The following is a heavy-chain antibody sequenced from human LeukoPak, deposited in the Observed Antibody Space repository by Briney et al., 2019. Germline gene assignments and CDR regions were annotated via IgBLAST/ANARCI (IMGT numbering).Heavy chain of an antibody. Sequence: ASVKVSCKASGYTFTSYYMHWVRQAPGQGLEWMGIINPSGGSTSYAQKFQGRVTMTRDMSTSTVYMELSSLRSEDTAVYYCAREGGIAVAGTRNWFDPWGQGTLVTVSS. V-gene: IGHV1-46*01. CDR1: GYTFTSYY. J-gene: IGHJ5*02. CDR2: INPSGGST. D-gene: IGHD6-19*01. CDR3: AREGGIAVAGTRNWFDP.